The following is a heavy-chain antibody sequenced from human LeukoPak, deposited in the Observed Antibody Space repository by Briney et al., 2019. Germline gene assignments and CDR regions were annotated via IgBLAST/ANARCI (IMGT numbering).Heavy chain of an antibody. V-gene: IGHV1-2*06. J-gene: IGHJ5*02. D-gene: IGHD3-22*01. CDR2: INPNSGGT. Sequence: ASVKVSCKASGYTFNGYYIQWVRQVPGQGLERMGRINPNSGGTTYAQKFQGRVTMTRDTSISTAYMELSRLRSDDTAVYYCAGDRRRYYDHKWLIWFDPWGQGTLVTVSS. CDR1: GYTFNGYY. CDR3: AGDRRRYYDHKWLIWFDP.